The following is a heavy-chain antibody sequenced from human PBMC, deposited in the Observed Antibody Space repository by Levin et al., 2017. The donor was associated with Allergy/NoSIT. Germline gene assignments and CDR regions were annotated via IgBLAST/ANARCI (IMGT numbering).Heavy chain of an antibody. CDR1: GFSLSRTTVG. J-gene: IGHJ4*02. Sequence: SGPTLVKPTQTLTLTCSFPGFSLSRTTVGVGWIRQPPGKALEWVALMYWDDDKRYSPSLKSRLTIARDTSNNQVILTMTNMDPVDTATYYCTHTVVRGMATRWGQGTRVTVSS. V-gene: IGHV2-5*02. CDR3: THTVVRGMATR. D-gene: IGHD5-12*01. CDR2: MYWDDDK.